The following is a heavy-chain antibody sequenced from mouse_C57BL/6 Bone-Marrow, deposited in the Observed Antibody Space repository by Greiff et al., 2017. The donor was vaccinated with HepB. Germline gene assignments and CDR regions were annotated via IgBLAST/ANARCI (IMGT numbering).Heavy chain of an antibody. V-gene: IGHV1-87*01. CDR3: SEDSAVYYCAIPYYYGSSYWYFDV. CDR2: GQGLEWIG. J-gene: IGHJ1*03. D-gene: IGHD1-1*01. CDR1: YTFSRRVH. Sequence: VQLQQSGPELARPWASVKISCQAFYTFSRRVHFAIRDTNYWMQWVKQRPGQGLEWIGAIYPGNGDTSYNQKFKGKATLTVDTSSSTAYMQLSSLTSEDSAVYYCAIPYYYGSSYWYFDVWGTGTTVTVSS.